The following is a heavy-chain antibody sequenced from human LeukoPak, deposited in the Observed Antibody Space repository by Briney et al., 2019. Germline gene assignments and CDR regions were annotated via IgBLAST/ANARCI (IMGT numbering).Heavy chain of an antibody. Sequence: GGSLRLSCAASGFTFSSYGMHWVRQAPGKGLEWVAVISCDGSNKYYADSVKGRFTISRDNSKNTLYLQMNSLRAEDTAVYYCAKARIVGAYVFDYWGQGTLVTVSS. CDR1: GFTFSSYG. D-gene: IGHD1-26*01. CDR3: AKARIVGAYVFDY. V-gene: IGHV3-30*18. J-gene: IGHJ4*02. CDR2: ISCDGSNK.